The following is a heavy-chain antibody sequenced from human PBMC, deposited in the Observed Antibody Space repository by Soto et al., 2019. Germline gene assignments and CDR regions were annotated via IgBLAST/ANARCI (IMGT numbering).Heavy chain of an antibody. J-gene: IGHJ5*02. V-gene: IGHV3-23*01. CDR2: ISGSGGST. Sequence: PGGSLRLSCSASGFTFSSYAMSWVRQAPGKGLEWVSAISGSGGSTYYADSVKGRFTISRDNSNNTLYLQMNSLRAEDTAVYYCANDFWSGYFKSNWFDPWGQGTLVTVSS. CDR3: ANDFWSGYFKSNWFDP. D-gene: IGHD3-3*01. CDR1: GFTFSSYA.